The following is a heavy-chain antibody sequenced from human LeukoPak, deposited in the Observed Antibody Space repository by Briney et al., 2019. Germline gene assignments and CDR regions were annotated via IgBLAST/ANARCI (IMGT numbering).Heavy chain of an antibody. CDR1: GFTFSSYA. J-gene: IGHJ4*02. CDR2: ISGSGGST. D-gene: IGHD1-26*01. Sequence: RGSLRLSCAASGFTFSSYAMSWVRQAPGKGLEWVSAISGSGGSTYYADSVKGRFTIPRDNSKNTLYLQMNSLRAEDTAVYYCAKVIVGATYYFDYWGQGTLVTVSS. CDR3: AKVIVGATYYFDY. V-gene: IGHV3-23*01.